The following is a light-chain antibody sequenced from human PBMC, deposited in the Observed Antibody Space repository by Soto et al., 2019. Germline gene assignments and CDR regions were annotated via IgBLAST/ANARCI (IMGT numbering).Light chain of an antibody. CDR3: SSYAGSNVYVV. V-gene: IGLV2-8*01. Sequence: HSALTQPPSASGSPGQSVTISCTGTSSDVGGYNYVSWYQQHPGKAPKLMIYEVSKRPSGVPDRFSGSKSGNTASLTVSGLQAEDEADYYCSSYAGSNVYVVFGGGTKVTVL. CDR1: SSDVGGYNY. CDR2: EVS. J-gene: IGLJ2*01.